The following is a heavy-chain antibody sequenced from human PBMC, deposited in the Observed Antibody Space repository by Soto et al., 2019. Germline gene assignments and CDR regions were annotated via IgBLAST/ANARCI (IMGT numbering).Heavy chain of an antibody. Sequence: ESGGGLVQPGGSLRLSCAATGFTFSDFAMSWVRQAPGKGLEGVSRIYGGGNGPHYADSVKGRVTISRDNSKNTLYLQMNSLRAEDTAVYYCAKMEGMDPWAYSFDYWGQGTLVTVSS. D-gene: IGHD2-2*03. CDR2: IYGGGNGP. J-gene: IGHJ4*02. CDR1: GFTFSDFA. CDR3: AKMEGMDPWAYSFDY. V-gene: IGHV3-23*01.